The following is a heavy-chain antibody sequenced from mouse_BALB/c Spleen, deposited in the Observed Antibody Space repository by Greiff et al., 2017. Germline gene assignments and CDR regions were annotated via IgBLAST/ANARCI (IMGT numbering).Heavy chain of an antibody. CDR3: ARQGDLFDY. CDR1: GFTFSSYT. CDR2: ISNGGGST. V-gene: IGHV5-12-2*01. Sequence: EVQRVESGGGLVQPGGSLKLSCAASGFTFSSYTMSWVRQTPEKRLEWVAYISNGGGSTYYPDTVKGRFTISRDNAKNTLYLQMSSLKSEDTAMYYCARQGDLFDYWGQGTTLTVSS. J-gene: IGHJ2*01.